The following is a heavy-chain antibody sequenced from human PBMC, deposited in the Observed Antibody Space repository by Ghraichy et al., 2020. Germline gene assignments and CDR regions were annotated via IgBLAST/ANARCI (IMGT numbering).Heavy chain of an antibody. V-gene: IGHV3-21*01. J-gene: IGHJ3*02. CDR3: ARDYYYDSSGYSLDAFDI. CDR2: ISSSSSYI. CDR1: GFTFSRYS. Sequence: ETLRLSCAASGFTFSRYSINWVRQAPWKELKRVSSISSSSSYIYYADSVKGRFSISRDNAKNSLYLQMNSLRAEDTAVYYCARDYYYDSSGYSLDAFDIWGQGTMVTVSS. D-gene: IGHD3-22*01.